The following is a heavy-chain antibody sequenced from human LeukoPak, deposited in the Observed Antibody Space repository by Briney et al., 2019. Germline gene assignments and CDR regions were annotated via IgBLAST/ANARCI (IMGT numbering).Heavy chain of an antibody. Sequence: SVKVSCKASGGTFSSYAISWVRQAPGQGLEWMGGIIPIFGTANYAQKFQGRVTITADKSTSTAYMELSSLRSEDTAVYYCAISRGYSGYEYWFDPWGQGTLVTVSS. CDR2: IIPIFGTA. CDR3: AISRGYSGYEYWFDP. CDR1: GGTFSSYA. J-gene: IGHJ5*02. D-gene: IGHD5-12*01. V-gene: IGHV1-69*06.